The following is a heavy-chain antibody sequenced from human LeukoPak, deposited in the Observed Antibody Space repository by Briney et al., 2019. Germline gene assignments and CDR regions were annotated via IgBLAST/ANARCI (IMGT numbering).Heavy chain of an antibody. D-gene: IGHD2-8*01. V-gene: IGHV3-23*01. CDR3: AKVSVGPLSRPTHVALYYGMDV. CDR1: GFTFNKFA. CDR2: IGSSGATT. Sequence: GGSLRLSCEASGFTFNKFAMSWVRQAPGKGPEWVSSIGSSGATTFYADSVKGRCTISRDNSKNTVYLEMNSLRAEDTAIYYCAKVSVGPLSRPTHVALYYGMDVWGQGTTVTVSS. J-gene: IGHJ6*02.